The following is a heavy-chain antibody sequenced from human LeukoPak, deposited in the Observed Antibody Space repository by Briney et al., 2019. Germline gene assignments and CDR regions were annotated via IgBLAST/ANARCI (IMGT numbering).Heavy chain of an antibody. J-gene: IGHJ4*02. V-gene: IGHV1-2*06. CDR3: ARDRPIVGATTEDY. CDR1: GYTFTGYY. D-gene: IGHD1-26*01. Sequence: ASVKVSXKASGYTFTGYYMHWMRQAPGQGLEWMGRINPNSGGTNYAQKFQGRVTMTRDTSISTAYMELSRLRSDDTAVYYCARDRPIVGATTEDYWGQGTLVTVSS. CDR2: INPNSGGT.